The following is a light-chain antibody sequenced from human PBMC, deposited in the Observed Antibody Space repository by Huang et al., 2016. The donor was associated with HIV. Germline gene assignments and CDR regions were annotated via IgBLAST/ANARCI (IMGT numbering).Light chain of an antibody. CDR3: MQSLQTIT. CDR1: QSLLHSNGYNY. CDR2: LGS. V-gene: IGKV2-28*01. J-gene: IGKJ5*01. Sequence: DIVMTQSPLSLSVTPGEPASISCRSSQSLLHSNGYNYLDWYLPRPGQSPKLLIYLGSNRAAGVPDRFSGSGSGTDFTLKISRVEAEDIGVYYCMQSLQTITFGQGTRLEIK.